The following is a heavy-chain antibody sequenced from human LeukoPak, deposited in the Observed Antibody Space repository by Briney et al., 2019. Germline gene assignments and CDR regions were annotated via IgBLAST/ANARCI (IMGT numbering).Heavy chain of an antibody. J-gene: IGHJ6*03. Sequence: SETLSLTCAVYGGSFSGFYWSWIRQPPGKGLEWIGEINHSGSTNYNPSLKSRVTISVDTSKNQFSLKLSSVTAADTAVYYCARRLRFYYYYMDVWGKGTTVTISS. CDR2: INHSGST. D-gene: IGHD3-16*01. CDR1: GGSFSGFY. V-gene: IGHV4-34*01. CDR3: ARRLRFYYYYMDV.